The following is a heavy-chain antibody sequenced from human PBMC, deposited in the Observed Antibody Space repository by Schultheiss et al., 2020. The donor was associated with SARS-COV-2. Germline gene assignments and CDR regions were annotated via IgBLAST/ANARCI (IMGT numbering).Heavy chain of an antibody. V-gene: IGHV3-48*03. CDR2: ISSSGSTI. Sequence: GGSLRLSCAASGFTFSSYEMNWVRQAPGKGLEWVSYISSSGSTIYYADSVKGRFTISRDNAKNSLYLQMNSLRAEDTAVYYCARDSDYYDSSGYYLTSDYYYYYGMDVWGQGTTVTVSS. D-gene: IGHD3-22*01. J-gene: IGHJ6*02. CDR1: GFTFSSYE. CDR3: ARDSDYYDSSGYYLTSDYYYYYGMDV.